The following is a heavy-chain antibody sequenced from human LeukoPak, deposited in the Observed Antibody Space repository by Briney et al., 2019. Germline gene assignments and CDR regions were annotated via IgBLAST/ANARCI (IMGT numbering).Heavy chain of an antibody. CDR3: ARLDIVVVPAVIEDYCYYMDV. CDR1: GGSISSSSYY. J-gene: IGHJ6*03. Sequence: SETLSLTCTVSGGSISSSSYYWGWIRQPPGKGLEWIGSIYYSGSTYYNPSLKSRVTISVDTSKNQFSLKLSSVTAADTAVYYCARLDIVVVPAVIEDYCYYMDVWGKGTTVTVSS. D-gene: IGHD2-2*03. CDR2: IYYSGST. V-gene: IGHV4-39*01.